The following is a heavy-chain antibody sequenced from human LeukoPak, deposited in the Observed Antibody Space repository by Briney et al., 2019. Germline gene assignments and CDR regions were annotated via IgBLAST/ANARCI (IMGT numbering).Heavy chain of an antibody. D-gene: IGHD2-8*01. V-gene: IGHV3-23*01. J-gene: IGHJ6*03. CDR3: AKEDNPNGCYYYMDV. CDR1: GFTFSTYA. Sequence: PGGSLRLSCAASGFTFSTYAMTWVRQAPGKGLEWVSAISGSGGSTYYADSVKGRFTISRDNSKNTLCLQMNSLRAEDTAVYYCAKEDNPNGCYYYMDVWGKGTTVTVS. CDR2: ISGSGGST.